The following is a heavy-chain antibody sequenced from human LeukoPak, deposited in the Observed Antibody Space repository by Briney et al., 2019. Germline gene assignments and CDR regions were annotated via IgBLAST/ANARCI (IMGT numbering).Heavy chain of an antibody. J-gene: IGHJ3*02. Sequence: ASVKVSCKASGYTFTSYAMHWVRQAPGQRLEWMGWINAGNGNTKYSQGFQGRVTITRDTSASTAYMELSGLRSEDMAVYYCASNVGSSGYSLGTDAFDIWGQGTMVTVSS. D-gene: IGHD3-22*01. V-gene: IGHV1-3*03. CDR3: ASNVGSSGYSLGTDAFDI. CDR2: INAGNGNT. CDR1: GYTFTSYA.